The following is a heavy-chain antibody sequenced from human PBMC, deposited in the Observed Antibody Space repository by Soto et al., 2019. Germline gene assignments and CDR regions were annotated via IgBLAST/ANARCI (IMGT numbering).Heavy chain of an antibody. CDR1: GFTFRRYG. V-gene: IGHV3-33*01. CDR3: ARDGLCIGGSCYKYYYGMDV. D-gene: IGHD2-15*01. CDR2: IWYDGRNK. J-gene: IGHJ6*02. Sequence: QVQLVESGGGVVQPGRSLRLSCAASGFTFRRYGMHWVRQAPGKGLAWVAVIWYDGRNKYYADSVKGRFTISRDNSKNMLYRQMNSLRAEDTAVYYCARDGLCIGGSCYKYYYGMDVWGQGTTVTVSS.